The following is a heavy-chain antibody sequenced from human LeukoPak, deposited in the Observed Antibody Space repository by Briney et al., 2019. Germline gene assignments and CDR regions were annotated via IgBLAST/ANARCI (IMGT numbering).Heavy chain of an antibody. CDR3: ARVGIRKLDY. J-gene: IGHJ4*02. Sequence: SETLSLTCAVYGGSFSGYYWSWIRQPPGKGLEWIGEINHSGSTNYNPSLKSRVTISVDTSKNQFSLKLSSVTAADTAVYYCARVGIRKLDYWGQGTLVTVSS. CDR2: INHSGST. V-gene: IGHV4-34*01. D-gene: IGHD1-26*01. CDR1: GGSFSGYY.